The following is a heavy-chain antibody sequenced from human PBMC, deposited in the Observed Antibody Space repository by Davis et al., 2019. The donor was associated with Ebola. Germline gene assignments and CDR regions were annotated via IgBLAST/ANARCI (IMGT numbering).Heavy chain of an antibody. CDR3: AREKSQVLRFLEWLSDYYGMDV. D-gene: IGHD3-3*01. CDR2: ISYDGSNK. J-gene: IGHJ6*02. CDR1: GFTFSSYA. Sequence: GGSLRLSCAASGFTFSSYAMHWVRQAPGKGLEWVAVISYDGSNKYYADPVKGRFTISRDNAKNSLYLQMNSLRAEDTAVYYCAREKSQVLRFLEWLSDYYGMDVWGQGTTVTVSS. V-gene: IGHV3-30-3*01.